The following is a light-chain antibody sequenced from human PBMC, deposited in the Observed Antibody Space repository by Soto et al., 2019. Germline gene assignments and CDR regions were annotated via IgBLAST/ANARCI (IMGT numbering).Light chain of an antibody. Sequence: QSVLTQPASVSGSPGQSITVSCTGTNSYVGTYNLVSWYHQEPGKAPKLMIFEGTKRPSGVSNRFSGSRSGNTATLTISGLQAEDEADYYCCSYAGSSTLVFGTGTKVTVL. CDR1: NSYVGTYNL. CDR3: CSYAGSSTLV. J-gene: IGLJ1*01. CDR2: EGT. V-gene: IGLV2-23*03.